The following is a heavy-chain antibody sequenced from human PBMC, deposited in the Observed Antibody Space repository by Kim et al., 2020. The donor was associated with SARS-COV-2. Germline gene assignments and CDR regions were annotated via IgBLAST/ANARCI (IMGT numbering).Heavy chain of an antibody. CDR2: IYYSGST. CDR1: GGSISSGGYY. V-gene: IGHV4-31*03. CDR3: ARDRGSGSPPYYYYYGMDV. Sequence: SETLSLTCTVSGGSISSGGYYWSWIRQHPGKGLEWIGYIYYSGSTYYNPSLKSRVTISVDTSKNQFSLKLSSVTAADTAVYYCARDRGSGSPPYYYYYGMDVWGQGTTVTVSS. D-gene: IGHD3-10*01. J-gene: IGHJ6*02.